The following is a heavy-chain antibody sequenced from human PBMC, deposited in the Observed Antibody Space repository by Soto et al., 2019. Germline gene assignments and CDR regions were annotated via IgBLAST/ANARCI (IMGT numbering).Heavy chain of an antibody. V-gene: IGHV3-74*01. CDR3: ATAEVDY. CDR2: MNSDGSTT. CDR1: GFTFGNNW. Sequence: EVQLVESGGGLVQPGGSLRLSCAASGFTFGNNWMHWVRQAPGKGLEWVSRMNSDGSTTNYADSVKGRFTVSRDNARNTLYLQMSRLRAEDTAVYYCATAEVDYWGPGTLVTVSS. J-gene: IGHJ4*02.